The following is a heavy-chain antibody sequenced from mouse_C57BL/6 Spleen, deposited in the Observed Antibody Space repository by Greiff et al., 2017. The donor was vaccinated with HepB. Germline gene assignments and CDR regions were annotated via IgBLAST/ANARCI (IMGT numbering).Heavy chain of an antibody. V-gene: IGHV1-26*01. J-gene: IGHJ4*01. CDR1: GYTFTDYY. Sequence: VQLKHSGPELVKPGASVKISCKASGYTFTDYYMNWVKQSHGKSLEWIGDINPNNGGTSYNQKFKGKATLTVDKSSSTAYMELRSLTSEDSAVYYCAKGYDYGLAMDYWGQGTSVTVSS. CDR3: AKGYDYGLAMDY. D-gene: IGHD2-4*01. CDR2: INPNNGGT.